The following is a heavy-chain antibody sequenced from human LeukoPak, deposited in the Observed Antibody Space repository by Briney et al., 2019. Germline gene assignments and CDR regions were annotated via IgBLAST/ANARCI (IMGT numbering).Heavy chain of an antibody. Sequence: PSETLSLTCAVYGGSFSGYYWSWIRQPPGKGLEWIGEINHSGSTNYNPSLKSRVTISVDTSKNHFSLTLRSVTAADTAVYYCARSGYSSGWYLNKDYYYYYGMDVWGQGTTVTVSS. CDR1: GGSFSGYY. J-gene: IGHJ6*02. D-gene: IGHD6-19*01. V-gene: IGHV4-34*01. CDR2: INHSGST. CDR3: ARSGYSSGWYLNKDYYYYYGMDV.